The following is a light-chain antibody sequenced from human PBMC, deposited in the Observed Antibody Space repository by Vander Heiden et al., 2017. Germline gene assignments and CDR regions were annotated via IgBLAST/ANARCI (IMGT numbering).Light chain of an antibody. J-gene: IGKJ1*01. CDR1: QSVSIN. CDR2: VAS. V-gene: IGKV3-15*01. Sequence: EIVMTQSPATLSVSPGERVTLSCRASQSVSINLAWYQQKPGQAPRLLIYVASTRATGIPARFSGSGSGTEFTLTISCLQSDDSAVYYCQQYNNWPRTFGHGTKVEIK. CDR3: QQYNNWPRT.